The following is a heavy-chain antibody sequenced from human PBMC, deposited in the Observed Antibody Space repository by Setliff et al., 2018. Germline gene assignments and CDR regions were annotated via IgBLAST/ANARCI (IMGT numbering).Heavy chain of an antibody. Sequence: SETLSLTCTVSGASISSTYYWGWVRQSPEKGLEWIGSIYYRGINFSNPSLKSRLTISVDTSKNQFSLKLRSVTAADTAVYYCARTGTYRYFDYWGQGALVTVSS. V-gene: IGHV4-39*01. D-gene: IGHD1-1*01. J-gene: IGHJ4*02. CDR3: ARTGTYRYFDY. CDR1: GASISSTYY. CDR2: IYYRGIN.